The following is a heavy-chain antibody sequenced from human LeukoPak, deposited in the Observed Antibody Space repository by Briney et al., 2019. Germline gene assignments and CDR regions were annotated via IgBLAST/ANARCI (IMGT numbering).Heavy chain of an antibody. CDR3: ARRAPYSYEWSTLDY. V-gene: IGHV4-39*07. Sequence: SETLSLTCTVSGVSISSSSDYWGWIRQPPGKGPEWIGTIYYSGSTNYNPSLKSRVTISVDTSKNQFSLKLSSVTAADTAVYYCARRAPYSYEWSTLDYWGQGTLVTVSS. CDR1: GVSISSSSDY. CDR2: IYYSGST. D-gene: IGHD5-18*01. J-gene: IGHJ4*02.